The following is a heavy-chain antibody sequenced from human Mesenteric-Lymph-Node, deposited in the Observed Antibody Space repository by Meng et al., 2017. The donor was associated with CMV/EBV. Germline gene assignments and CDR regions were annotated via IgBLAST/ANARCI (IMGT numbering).Heavy chain of an antibody. CDR3: ARLEDTIMVD. CDR2: IYPGDSDT. J-gene: IGHJ4*02. V-gene: IGHV5-51*01. D-gene: IGHD5-18*01. Sequence: KVSCKGSGYRFTNYWIGWVRQMPGKGLEWMGIIYPGDSDTRYSPSFQGQVTISADNSISTAYLQWSSLKASDTAMYYCARLEDTIMVDWGQGTLVTVSS. CDR1: GYRFTNYW.